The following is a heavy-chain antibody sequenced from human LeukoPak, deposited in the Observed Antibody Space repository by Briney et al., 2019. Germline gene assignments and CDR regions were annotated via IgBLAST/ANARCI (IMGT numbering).Heavy chain of an antibody. J-gene: IGHJ4*02. Sequence: GRSLRLSCAASGFPFSSYVLHWVRQAPGMGLEWVAVISHDGSNNYSADSVKGRFTISRDNSRNTLYLQMDSLRPEDTAVYFCARDCVGSAAFDYWGQGTLVTVSS. CDR1: GFPFSSYV. V-gene: IGHV3-30*01. CDR3: ARDCVGSAAFDY. CDR2: ISHDGSNN. D-gene: IGHD2-2*01.